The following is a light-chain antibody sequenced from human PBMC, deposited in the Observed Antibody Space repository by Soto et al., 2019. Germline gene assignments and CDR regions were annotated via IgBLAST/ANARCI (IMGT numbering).Light chain of an antibody. V-gene: IGKV2-28*01. J-gene: IGKJ1*01. CDR3: MQALQTWT. CDR2: LGS. CDR1: QSLLHSNGYNY. Sequence: DIVMTQSPLSLPVTPGEPASISCRSSQSLLHSNGYNYLDWYLQKPGQSPQLLIYLGSNRASGGPDRFSGSGSGTDFTLKISRVEAEDVGVYYCMQALQTWTFGKGTKVEIK.